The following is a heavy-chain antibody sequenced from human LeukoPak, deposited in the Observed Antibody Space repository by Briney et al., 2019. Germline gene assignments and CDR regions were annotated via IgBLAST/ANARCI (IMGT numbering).Heavy chain of an antibody. Sequence: ASVKVSCKASGGTFNNYAINWVRQAPGQGHEWMGGIIPIFGSSNYAQKFQGRVTITADESTTTAYMELSSLRSEDTAVYYCARVTHTELSTWFDPWGQGTLVTVSS. D-gene: IGHD5-18*01. CDR3: ARVTHTELSTWFDP. V-gene: IGHV1-69*13. CDR1: GGTFNNYA. J-gene: IGHJ5*02. CDR2: IIPIFGSS.